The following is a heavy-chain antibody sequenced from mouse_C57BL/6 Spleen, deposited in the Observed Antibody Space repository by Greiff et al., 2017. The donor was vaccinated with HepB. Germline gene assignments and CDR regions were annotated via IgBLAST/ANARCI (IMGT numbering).Heavy chain of an antibody. D-gene: IGHD2-2*01. V-gene: IGHV1-26*01. CDR2: INPNNGGT. CDR3: AREGGYGAMDY. J-gene: IGHJ4*01. CDR1: GYTFTDYY. Sequence: VQLQQSGPELVKPGASVKISCKASGYTFTDYYMNWVKQSHGKSLEWIGDINPNNGGTSYNQKFKGKATLTVDKSSSTAYMELRSLTSEDSAVYYCAREGGYGAMDYWGQGTSVTVSS.